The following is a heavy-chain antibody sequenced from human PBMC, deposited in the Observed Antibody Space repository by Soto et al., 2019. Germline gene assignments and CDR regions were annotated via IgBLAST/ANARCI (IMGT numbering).Heavy chain of an antibody. V-gene: IGHV1-2*02. D-gene: IGHD1-26*01. CDR2: INPNSGGT. J-gene: IGHJ4*01. CDR1: GYTFTGYY. CDR3: ARGSYSGSYQHF. Sequence: QVQLVQSGAEAKKPGASVKVSCKASGYTFTGYYMHWVRQAPGQGLDWMGWINPNSGGTNYAQKFQGRCTMTRDKAISSAYMELSRLRSDDTAVYYCARGSYSGSYQHFWGHGTLVNVSS.